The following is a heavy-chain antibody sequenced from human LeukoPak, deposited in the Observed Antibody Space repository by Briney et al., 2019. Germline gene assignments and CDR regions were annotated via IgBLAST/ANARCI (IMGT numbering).Heavy chain of an antibody. J-gene: IGHJ4*02. Sequence: SETLSLTCAVSGGSVSSGTYYWTWIRQPPGKGLEWIGYIYDSGSTNYNPSLKSRVTMSVDTSKNQFSLKLSSVTAADTAVYYCARTMVGATSYFDFWGQGTLVTVSS. CDR1: GGSVSSGTYY. D-gene: IGHD1-26*01. CDR2: IYDSGST. V-gene: IGHV4-61*01. CDR3: ARTMVGATSYFDF.